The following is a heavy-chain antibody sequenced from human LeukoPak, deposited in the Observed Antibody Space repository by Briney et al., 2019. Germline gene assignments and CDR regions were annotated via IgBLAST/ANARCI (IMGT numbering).Heavy chain of an antibody. V-gene: IGHV3-23*01. CDR2: ISNSGGTT. Sequence: GGSLRLSCSASGFTFSSYAMSWVRQAPEKGLEWVSSISNSGGTTYYADSVKGRFTISRDNSKNTLYLQMNSLRAEDTAIYYCAKLRRGIVGTTYDYWGQGTLVTVSS. J-gene: IGHJ4*02. CDR1: GFTFSSYA. CDR3: AKLRRGIVGTTYDY. D-gene: IGHD1-26*01.